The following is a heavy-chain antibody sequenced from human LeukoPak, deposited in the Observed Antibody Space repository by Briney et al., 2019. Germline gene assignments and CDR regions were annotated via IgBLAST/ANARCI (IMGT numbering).Heavy chain of an antibody. Sequence: GSLRLSCAASGFNFANHAVSWVRQTPGKGLEWVSAISGGGDITYYADSVTGRFTISRDNSKDTLFPQMHSLRPGDTAVYYCVREDTPATANYWGQGTLVTISS. D-gene: IGHD2-21*02. CDR3: VREDTPATANY. V-gene: IGHV3-23*01. J-gene: IGHJ4*02. CDR2: ISGGGDIT. CDR1: GFNFANHA.